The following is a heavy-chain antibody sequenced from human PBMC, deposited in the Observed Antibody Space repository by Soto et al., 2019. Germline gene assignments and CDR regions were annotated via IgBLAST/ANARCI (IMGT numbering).Heavy chain of an antibody. Sequence: NPSETLSLTCTVSGDSINSGDYYWSWIRQPPGKGLEWIGYIFYNGSTYYNPSLKSRVIISVDTSKNKFSLKLTSVTAADTAVYYCARAGQYCSSTSCYTWSPYYYSGLDVWGAGTTVTVSS. CDR3: ARAGQYCSSTSCYTWSPYYYSGLDV. D-gene: IGHD2-2*02. CDR2: IFYNGST. V-gene: IGHV4-30-4*01. J-gene: IGHJ6*04. CDR1: GDSINSGDYY.